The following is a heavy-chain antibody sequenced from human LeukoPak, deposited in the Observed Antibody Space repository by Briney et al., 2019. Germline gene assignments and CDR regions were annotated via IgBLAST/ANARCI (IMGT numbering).Heavy chain of an antibody. CDR3: ARANFLYCSSTTCLFDY. Sequence: ASVKVSCKASGYTFTDYYMHWVRQAPGQGFDWMGWINPNDCDTNYAQKFQGRITMTRDTSISTAHMEVSRLRSDDTAVYYCARANFLYCSSTTCLFDYWGQGTLVTVSS. CDR2: INPNDCDT. D-gene: IGHD2-2*01. J-gene: IGHJ4*02. V-gene: IGHV1-2*02. CDR1: GYTFTDYY.